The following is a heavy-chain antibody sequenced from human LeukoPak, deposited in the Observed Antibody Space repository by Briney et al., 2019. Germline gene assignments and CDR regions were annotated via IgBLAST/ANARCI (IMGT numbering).Heavy chain of an antibody. D-gene: IGHD3-9*01. CDR3: ARLYYEILTGHPAFDY. CDR2: IKQDGSEK. CDR1: GFTFSSYW. J-gene: IGHJ4*02. V-gene: IGHV3-7*01. Sequence: PSGGSLRLSCAASGFTFSSYWMSWVRQAPGKGLEWVANIKQDGSEKYYVDSVKGRFTISRDNAKNSLFLQMNSLRAEDTAVYYCARLYYEILTGHPAFDYWGQGTLVTVSS.